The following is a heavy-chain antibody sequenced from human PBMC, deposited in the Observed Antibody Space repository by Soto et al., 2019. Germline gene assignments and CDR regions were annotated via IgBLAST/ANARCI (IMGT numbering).Heavy chain of an antibody. D-gene: IGHD4-17*01. V-gene: IGHV3-30-3*01. CDR1: GFTFSSYA. CDR3: ARVFTVTIRPHDYYYGMDV. J-gene: IGHJ6*02. CDR2: ISYDGSNK. Sequence: PGESLKISCAASGFTFSSYAMHWVRQAPGKGLEWVAVISYDGSNKYYADSVKGRFTISRDNSKNTLYLQMNSLRAEDTAVYYCARVFTVTIRPHDYYYGMDVWGQGTTVTVSS.